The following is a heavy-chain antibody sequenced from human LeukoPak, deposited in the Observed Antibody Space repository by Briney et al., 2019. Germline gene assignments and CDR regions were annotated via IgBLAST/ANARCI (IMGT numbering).Heavy chain of an antibody. Sequence: PSQTLSLTCTVSGGSISSGDYYWSWIRQPPGKGLEWIGYIYYSGSTYYNPSLKSRVTISLDTSKNQFSLKLTSVTAADTAVYYCATSMVRGICFYWGQEPWSPSPQ. D-gene: IGHD3-10*01. J-gene: IGHJ4*01. CDR3: ATSMVRGICFY. CDR1: GGSISSGDYY. CDR2: IYYSGST. V-gene: IGHV4-30-4*01.